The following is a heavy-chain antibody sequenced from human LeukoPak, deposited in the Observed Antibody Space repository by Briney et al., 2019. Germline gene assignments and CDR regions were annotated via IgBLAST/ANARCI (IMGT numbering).Heavy chain of an antibody. Sequence: SVKVSCKASGGSFSTYTISWVRQAPGQGLEWMGGIIPMFGATNYAQKFQGRVTITAYKSTTTAYMELSSLRSEDTAIYYCASGSQFSPGSRDYQYYMDVWGKGTTVTVSS. J-gene: IGHJ6*03. CDR1: GGSFSTYT. CDR3: ASGSQFSPGSRDYQYYMDV. V-gene: IGHV1-69*06. D-gene: IGHD3/OR15-3a*01. CDR2: IIPMFGAT.